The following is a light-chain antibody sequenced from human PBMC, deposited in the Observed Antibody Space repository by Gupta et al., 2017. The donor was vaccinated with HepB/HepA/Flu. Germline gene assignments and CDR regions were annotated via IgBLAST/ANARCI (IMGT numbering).Light chain of an antibody. CDR3: QVWDSITDHRV. V-gene: IGLV3-21*02. J-gene: IGLJ3*02. Sequence: VLTQPPSVSVAPGETVRSSCGGSTVGSRGVHWYQQQPGLAPVLLVYDDINRPSGIPERFSGSKSGTTASLTISRVEAGDEADDYCQVWDSITDHRVFGGGTKVTVL. CDR2: DDI. CDR1: TVGSRG.